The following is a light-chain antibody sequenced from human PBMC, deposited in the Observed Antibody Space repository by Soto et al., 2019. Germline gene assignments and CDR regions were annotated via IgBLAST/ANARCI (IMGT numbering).Light chain of an antibody. CDR2: AND. V-gene: IGLV1-44*01. CDR3: AVWDDNLKGL. J-gene: IGLJ2*01. CDR1: RSNIGGNA. Sequence: VLTQPPSMSGTPGQRVTISCSGSRSNIGGNAVTWYQQVPGTAPKLLIYANDQRPSGVSDRFSGSKSATSASLAISGLQSEDEADYYCAVWDDNLKGLFGGGTQLTVL.